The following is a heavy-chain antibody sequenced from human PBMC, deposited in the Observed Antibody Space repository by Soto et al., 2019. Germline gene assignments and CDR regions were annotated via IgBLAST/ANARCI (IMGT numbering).Heavy chain of an antibody. CDR1: EFAFSSYG. D-gene: IGHD1-26*01. CDR3: ARGQEWELDY. CDR2: IWYDGTNK. V-gene: IGHV3-33*01. Sequence: PGGSLRLSCAASEFAFSSYGMHWVRQSPGKGLEWVAVIWYDGTNKYYGDSVRGRFTISRDNSKNTLYLQMNSLRVEDTAVYYCARGQEWELDYWGQGTLVTVSS. J-gene: IGHJ4*02.